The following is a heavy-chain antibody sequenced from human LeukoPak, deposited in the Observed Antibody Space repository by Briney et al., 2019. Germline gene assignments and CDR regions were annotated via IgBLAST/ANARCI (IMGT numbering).Heavy chain of an antibody. Sequence: GGSLRLSCAASGFTFSSYWMHWVSQAPGNGLVWVSRLNTDGSSTTYADSVKGRFTISRDNAKNTLYLQMSGLRAEDTAVYYCARGGYSSGWYYFDSWGQGTLVTVSS. J-gene: IGHJ4*02. V-gene: IGHV3-74*01. D-gene: IGHD6-19*01. CDR2: LNTDGSST. CDR3: ARGGYSSGWYYFDS. CDR1: GFTFSSYW.